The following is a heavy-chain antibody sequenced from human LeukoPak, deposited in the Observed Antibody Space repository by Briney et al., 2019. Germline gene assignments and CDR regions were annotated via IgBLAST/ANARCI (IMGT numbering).Heavy chain of an antibody. J-gene: IGHJ4*02. D-gene: IGHD2-2*01. CDR2: IYTSGST. CDR3: ARAPPNYCSSTSYYAGNYFDY. V-gene: IGHV4-61*02. CDR1: GGSISSGCYY. Sequence: SQTLSLTCAVSGGSISSGCYYWSWIRQPAGKGLEWIGRIYTSGSTNYNPSLKSRVTISVDTSKNHFSLKLSSVTAADTAVYYCARAPPNYCSSTSYYAGNYFDYWGQGTLVPVSS.